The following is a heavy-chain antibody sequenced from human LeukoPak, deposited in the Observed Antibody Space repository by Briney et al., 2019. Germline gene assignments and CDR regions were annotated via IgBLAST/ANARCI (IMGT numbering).Heavy chain of an antibody. D-gene: IGHD4-23*01. CDR2: IYYSGST. J-gene: IGHJ3*02. CDR1: GDSINSSSYY. CDR3: ARDYLGGNPDAFDI. V-gene: IGHV4-39*07. Sequence: PSETLSLTCTVSGDSINSSSYYWGWIRQPPGKELEWIGSIYYSGSTYYNPSLNSRVTISVDTSKNQFSLKLSSVTAADTAVYYCARDYLGGNPDAFDIWGQGTMVTVSS.